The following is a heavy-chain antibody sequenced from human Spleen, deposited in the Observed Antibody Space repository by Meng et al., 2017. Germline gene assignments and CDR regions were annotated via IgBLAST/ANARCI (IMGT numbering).Heavy chain of an antibody. J-gene: IGHJ6*02. CDR3: ARDQRELSYYAIDV. CDR1: GYSISSGYY. V-gene: IGHV4-38-2*02. Sequence: GSLRLSCAVSGYSISSGYYWGWIRQPPGKGLEWIGSIYHSGSTYYNPSLKSRVTISVDTSKNQFSLKLSSVTAADTAAYYCARDQRELSYYAIDVWGQGTTVTVSS. CDR2: IYHSGST. D-gene: IGHD1-26*01.